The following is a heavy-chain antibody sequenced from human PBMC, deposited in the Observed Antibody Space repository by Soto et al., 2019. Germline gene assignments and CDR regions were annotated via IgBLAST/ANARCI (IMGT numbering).Heavy chain of an antibody. CDR3: VREPGGATREHYFDY. D-gene: IGHD1-26*01. CDR1: GGSLSSGDYY. J-gene: IGHJ4*02. Sequence: QVQLQESGPGLVKPSQTLSLTCTVSGGSLSSGDYYWSWIRQPPGKGLEWIGYIYYSGSTYYNPSLTSRVTISVDTSNNQFSLKLSSVTAADTAVYYCVREPGGATREHYFDYWGQGTLVTVSS. CDR2: IYYSGST. V-gene: IGHV4-30-4*01.